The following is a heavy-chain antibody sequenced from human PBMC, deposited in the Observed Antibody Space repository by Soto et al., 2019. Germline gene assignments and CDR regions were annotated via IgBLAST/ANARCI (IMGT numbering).Heavy chain of an antibody. V-gene: IGHV3-30*18. CDR3: AKDGGPVYCNSHGCSASHFDS. CDR2: ISYDGDNE. CDR1: GFTFSNYA. Sequence: PGGSLRLSCAASGFTFSNYAMHWVRQAPGKGLEWLAIISYDGDNEYYADSVRGRFTISRDNSKNTLYLQTNNLRHEDTAVYYCAKDGGPVYCNSHGCSASHFDSRGQGTLVPVSS. D-gene: IGHD2-2*01. J-gene: IGHJ4*02.